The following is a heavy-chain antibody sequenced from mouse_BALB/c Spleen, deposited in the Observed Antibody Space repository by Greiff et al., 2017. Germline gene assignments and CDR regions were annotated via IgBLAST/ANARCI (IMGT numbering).Heavy chain of an antibody. Sequence: EVQLVESGGGLVQPAGSRKLSCAASGFTFSSFGMHWVRQAPEKGLEWVAYISSGSSTIDYADTVKGRFTISRDNTKNTLFLQLTSLRSEDTAMYYCAKDYYGGDYWGQGTTVTVSS. CDR1: GFTFSSFG. CDR3: AKDYYGGDY. J-gene: IGHJ2*01. V-gene: IGHV5-17*02. CDR2: ISSGSSTI. D-gene: IGHD1-1*01.